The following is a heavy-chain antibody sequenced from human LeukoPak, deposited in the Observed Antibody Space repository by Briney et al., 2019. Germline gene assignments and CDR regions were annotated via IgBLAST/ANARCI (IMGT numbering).Heavy chain of an antibody. CDR3: ARGYCSSTSCLTPFDY. CDR2: INSDRSST. Sequence: GGSLRLSCAASGFTFSSYWMHWVRQAPGKGLVWVSRINSDRSSTSYADSVKGRFTISRDNAKNTLYLQMNSLRAEDTAVYYCARGYCSSTSCLTPFDYWGQGTLVTVSS. V-gene: IGHV3-74*01. D-gene: IGHD2-2*01. CDR1: GFTFSSYW. J-gene: IGHJ4*02.